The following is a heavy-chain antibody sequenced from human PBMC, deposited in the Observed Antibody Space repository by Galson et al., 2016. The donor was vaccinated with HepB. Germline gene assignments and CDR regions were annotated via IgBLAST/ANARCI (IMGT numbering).Heavy chain of an antibody. D-gene: IGHD3-10*01. CDR2: ISESGVTT. J-gene: IGHJ4*02. CDR1: GFAFVNYA. V-gene: IGHV3-23*01. Sequence: SLRLSCAASGFAFVNYAMNWVRQAPGKGLEWVSGISESGVTTYYATSVRGRSTISRDNSSNTLFLQMNSLRVEDTAVYYCAKVGRFGSGSFLKPFDSWGRGILVTVSS. CDR3: AKVGRFGSGSFLKPFDS.